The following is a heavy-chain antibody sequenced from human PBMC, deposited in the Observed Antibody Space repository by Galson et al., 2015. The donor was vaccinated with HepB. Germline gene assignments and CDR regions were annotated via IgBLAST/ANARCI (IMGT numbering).Heavy chain of an antibody. CDR1: GFSFSNYG. Sequence: SLRLSCAASGFSFSNYGMHWVRQAPGKGLEWVAAISYDGNSKYSADSVKGRFTISRDNSKNTLYLQVNSLRAEDTAVFYCAKDPGRYSSSWTSVHFGYWGQGTLVTVSS. J-gene: IGHJ4*02. CDR3: AKDPGRYSSSWTSVHFGY. D-gene: IGHD6-13*01. CDR2: ISYDGNSK. V-gene: IGHV3-30*18.